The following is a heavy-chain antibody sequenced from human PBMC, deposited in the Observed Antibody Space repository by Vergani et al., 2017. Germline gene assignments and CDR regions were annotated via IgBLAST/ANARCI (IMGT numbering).Heavy chain of an antibody. Sequence: EVQLVESGGGLVQPGGSLRLSCAASGFTFSSYAMSWVRQAPGKGLEWVSAISGSGGSTYYADSVKGRLTISRDNSKNTLYLQMKSLRAEDTAVYYCASNSLAALRLLEWLLYPGDYGGQGTLVTVSS. CDR2: ISGSGGST. CDR1: GFTFSSYA. D-gene: IGHD3-3*01. J-gene: IGHJ4*02. V-gene: IGHV3-23*04. CDR3: ASNSLAALRLLEWLLYPGDY.